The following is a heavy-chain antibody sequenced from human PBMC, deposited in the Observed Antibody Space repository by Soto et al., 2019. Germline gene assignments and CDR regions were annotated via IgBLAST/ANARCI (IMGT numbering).Heavy chain of an antibody. CDR2: ISWNSGSI. CDR1: GFTFDDYA. CDR3: AKDSQRIAVAVIRDLYFDL. J-gene: IGHJ2*01. Sequence: EVQLVESGGGLVQPGRSLRLSCAASGFTFDDYAMHWVRQAPGKGLEWVSGISWNSGSIGYADSVKGRFTISRDNAKNSLYLQMNSLRAEDTALYYCAKDSQRIAVAVIRDLYFDLWGRGTLVTVSS. V-gene: IGHV3-9*01. D-gene: IGHD6-19*01.